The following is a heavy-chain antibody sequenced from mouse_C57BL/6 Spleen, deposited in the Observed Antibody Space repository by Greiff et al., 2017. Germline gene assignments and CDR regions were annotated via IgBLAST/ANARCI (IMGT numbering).Heavy chain of an antibody. J-gene: IGHJ4*01. CDR3: ARDYGSSYRDYAMDY. CDR1: GYTFTSYW. Sequence: QVQLKQPGAELVKPGASVKLSCKASGYTFTSYWMHWVKQRPGRGLEWIGRIDPNSGGTKYNEKFKSKATLTVDKPSSTAYMQLSSLTSEDSAVYYCARDYGSSYRDYAMDYWGQGTSVTVSS. D-gene: IGHD1-1*01. CDR2: IDPNSGGT. V-gene: IGHV1-72*01.